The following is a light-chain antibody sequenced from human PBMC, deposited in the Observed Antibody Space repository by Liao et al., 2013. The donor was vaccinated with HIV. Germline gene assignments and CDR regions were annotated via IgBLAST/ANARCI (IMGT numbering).Light chain of an antibody. Sequence: SYVLTQPPSVSVSPGQTARITCSGDALPKQYAYWYQQKPGQAPVLLIYKDSERPSGIPERFSGSSSGTTVTLTISGVQAEDEADYYCQVWESSTDWVFGGGTSLTVL. CDR2: KDS. V-gene: IGLV3-25*03. J-gene: IGLJ3*02. CDR3: QVWESSTDWV. CDR1: ALPKQY.